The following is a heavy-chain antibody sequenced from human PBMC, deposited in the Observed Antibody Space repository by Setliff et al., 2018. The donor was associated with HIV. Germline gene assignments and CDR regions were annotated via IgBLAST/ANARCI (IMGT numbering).Heavy chain of an antibody. CDR2: VNTGKGDT. V-gene: IGHV1-3*04. Sequence: ASVKVSCKTSGYTFSNYPIHWLRQAPGQRPEWRGWVNTGKGDTKYSQRFQDRLTITTDSSASSVYMELSSLSSDDTAIYYCARDRFTLTSSIFGFWGHGTLVTVSS. CDR1: GYTFSNYP. CDR3: ARDRFTLTSSIFGF. J-gene: IGHJ4*01. D-gene: IGHD3-3*01.